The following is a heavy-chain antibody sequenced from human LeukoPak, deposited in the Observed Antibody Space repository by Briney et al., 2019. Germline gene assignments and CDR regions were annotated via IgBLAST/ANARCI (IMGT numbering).Heavy chain of an antibody. J-gene: IGHJ4*02. CDR2: MSSSDDGR. V-gene: IGHV3-23*01. CDR1: GFSISSYA. Sequence: GGSLRLSCATSGFSISSYAMSWVRQAPGKGLEWVSAMSSSDDGRYYAASVRGRFTISRDTSRRTLYLQMNSLRAEDAAVYYCAKAPVTSCRGAFCYPFDYWGQGTLVTVSS. D-gene: IGHD2-15*01. CDR3: AKAPVTSCRGAFCYPFDY.